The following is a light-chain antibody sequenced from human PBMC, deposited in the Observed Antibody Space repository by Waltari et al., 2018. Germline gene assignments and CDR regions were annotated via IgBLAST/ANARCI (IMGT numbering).Light chain of an antibody. CDR3: QQHGTSPFT. V-gene: IGKV3-20*01. J-gene: IGKJ2*01. CDR2: GAS. Sequence: EIVLTQSPGTLSLSPGERATLPCRASQSVSSSYLAWYQQKPGQAPRLPIYGASSRATGIPDRISGSGSGTDFTLTLSSLEPEDFAVYYCQQHGTSPFTFGQGTKVEIK. CDR1: QSVSSSY.